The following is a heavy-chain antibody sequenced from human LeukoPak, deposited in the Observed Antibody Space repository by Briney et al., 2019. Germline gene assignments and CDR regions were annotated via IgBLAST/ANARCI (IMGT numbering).Heavy chain of an antibody. CDR3: ARGGDSLHY. CDR2: IYSGGST. D-gene: IGHD3-10*01. J-gene: IGHJ4*02. Sequence: GGSLRLACAASGFTVSSNFMTWVRQAPGKGLEWVSVIYSGGSTYYADSVKDRFTISRDNSKNMLYLQMNSLRAEDTAVYYCARGGDSLHYWGQGTLVTVSS. V-gene: IGHV3-66*01. CDR1: GFTVSSNF.